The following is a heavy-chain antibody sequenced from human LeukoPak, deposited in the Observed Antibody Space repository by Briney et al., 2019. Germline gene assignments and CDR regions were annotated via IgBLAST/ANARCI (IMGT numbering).Heavy chain of an antibody. D-gene: IGHD6-13*01. CDR3: AKQLAKG. Sequence: GGSLRLSCAASGFTFGSNSMSWVRQAPGKGLEWVAFIRYDGSNKYYADSVKGRFTISRDNSKNTLYLQMNSLRAEDTAVYYCAKQLAKGWGQGTMVTVSS. CDR2: IRYDGSNK. CDR1: GFTFGSNS. V-gene: IGHV3-30*02. J-gene: IGHJ3*01.